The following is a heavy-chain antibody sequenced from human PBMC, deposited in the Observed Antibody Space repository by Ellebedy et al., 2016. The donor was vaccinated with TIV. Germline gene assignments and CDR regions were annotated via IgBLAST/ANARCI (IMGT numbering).Heavy chain of an antibody. CDR3: ARGGATSSRYWRN. J-gene: IGHJ4*02. CDR2: INQEGSDK. V-gene: IGHV3-7*01. Sequence: GESLKISCAASEFAFETDWMTWVRQAPGKGLEWVANINQEGSDKSYVDSVKGRCTIFRDNAKSSLYLQMNSLRAEDTAVYYCARGGATSSRYWRNWGQGALVTVSS. D-gene: IGHD2-2*01. CDR1: EFAFETDW.